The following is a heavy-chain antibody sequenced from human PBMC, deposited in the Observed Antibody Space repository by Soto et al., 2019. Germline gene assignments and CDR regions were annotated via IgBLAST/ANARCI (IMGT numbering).Heavy chain of an antibody. Sequence: QVQLQESGPGLVKPSQTLSLTCTVSGGSISSGGYFWSWIRQPPGKGLEWIGNIFYSGTTYCNPSLKSRVTISVDTSKNQFYLKLSSVTAADTDVYFCARGVLYWGQGTLVTVSS. CDR2: IFYSGTT. CDR1: GGSISSGGYF. CDR3: ARGVLY. V-gene: IGHV4-31*03. J-gene: IGHJ4*02. D-gene: IGHD1-1*01.